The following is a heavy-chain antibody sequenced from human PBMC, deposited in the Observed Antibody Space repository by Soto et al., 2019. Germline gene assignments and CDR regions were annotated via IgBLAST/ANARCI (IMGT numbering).Heavy chain of an antibody. CDR1: GYTFNIYG. D-gene: IGHD3-22*01. CDR3: ARDRVPKSSGFFPFDY. CDR2: ISAFNGKT. V-gene: IGHV1-18*01. Sequence: QIQLVQSGAEVKKPGASVKVSCKASGYTFNIYGINWVRQAPGQGREWMGWISAFNGKTNYAQNVQGRVTMTTDTSTSTAYVELRSLRSADTAVYYCARDRVPKSSGFFPFDYWGHGTLVTVSS. J-gene: IGHJ4*01.